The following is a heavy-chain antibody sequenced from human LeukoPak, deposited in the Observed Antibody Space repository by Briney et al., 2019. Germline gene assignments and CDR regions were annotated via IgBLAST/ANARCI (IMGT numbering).Heavy chain of an antibody. Sequence: NPSETLSLTCTVSGGSISSTNYYWVWIRQPPGKGLEWIGSIYYSGYTYYNPSLQSRVTISVDTSKNQFSLKLSSVTAADTAVYYCGSREESYDAFDIWGQGTMVTVSS. CDR3: GSREESYDAFDI. J-gene: IGHJ3*02. D-gene: IGHD1-26*01. CDR2: IYYSGYT. CDR1: GGSISSTNYY. V-gene: IGHV4-39*01.